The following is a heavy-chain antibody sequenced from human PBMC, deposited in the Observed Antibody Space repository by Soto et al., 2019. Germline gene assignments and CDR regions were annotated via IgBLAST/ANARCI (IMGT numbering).Heavy chain of an antibody. CDR3: ARDNGYSYGYTIDH. Sequence: PSETLSLTCAVSGGSISSGGYSWSWIRQPPGKCLEWIGYIYHSGSTYYNPSLKSRVTISVDRSKNQFSLKLSSVTAADTAVYYCARDNGYSYGYTIDHWGQGTLVTVSS. V-gene: IGHV4-30-2*01. CDR2: IYHSGST. D-gene: IGHD5-18*01. J-gene: IGHJ4*02. CDR1: GGSISSGGYS.